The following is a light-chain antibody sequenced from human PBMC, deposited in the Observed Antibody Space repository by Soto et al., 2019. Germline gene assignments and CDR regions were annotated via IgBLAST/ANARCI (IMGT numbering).Light chain of an antibody. CDR2: EVS. J-gene: IGLJ2*01. CDR3: SSYAGSNNLL. CDR1: SSDVGGYNY. Sequence: QSALTQPPSASGSPGQSVTISCTGTSSDVGGYNYVSWYQQHPGKAPKLMIYEVSKRPSGVPDRFSGSKSGNPASLSLSGLQAEDDADHYCSSYAGSNNLLCGGGTKLTVL. V-gene: IGLV2-8*01.